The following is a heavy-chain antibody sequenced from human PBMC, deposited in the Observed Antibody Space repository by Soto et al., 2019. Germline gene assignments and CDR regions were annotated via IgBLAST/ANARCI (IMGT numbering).Heavy chain of an antibody. CDR1: GFSLSTRGVG. CDR3: THSGVTYYYGPGNDYAMNH. Sequence: QITLKESGPTLVKPTQTLTLTCTFSGFSLSTRGVGVGWIRQPPGKALECLALIYGNDDKRYSPSLKNRLTITKDNSKNQVVITMTNMDPVDTATYYCTHSGVTYYYGPGNDYAMNHWGQGTLVTVSS. D-gene: IGHD3-10*01. CDR2: IYGNDDK. V-gene: IGHV2-5*01. J-gene: IGHJ4*02.